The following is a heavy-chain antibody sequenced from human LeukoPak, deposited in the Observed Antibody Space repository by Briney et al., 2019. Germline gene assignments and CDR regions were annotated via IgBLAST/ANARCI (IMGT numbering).Heavy chain of an antibody. CDR2: ISTSRTM. D-gene: IGHD4/OR15-4a*01. CDR1: GFSFSSYN. V-gene: IGHV3-48*01. J-gene: IGHJ4*02. CDR3: AREVPGPNPPYYFDS. Sequence: GGSLRLSCAASGFSFSSYNMNWVRQAPGKGLEWVSYISTSRTMYYADSVKGRFTISRDNTKNSLFLQMNSLRAEDTAVYYCAREVPGPNPPYYFDSWGQGPLVTVSS.